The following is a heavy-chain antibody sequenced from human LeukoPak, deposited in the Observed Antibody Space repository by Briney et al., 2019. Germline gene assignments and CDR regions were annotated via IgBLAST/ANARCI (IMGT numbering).Heavy chain of an antibody. Sequence: SETLSLTCAVYGGSFSGYYWSWIRQPPGKGLEWIGEINHSGSTNYNPSLKSRVTISVDTSKNQFSLKLSSVTPAGTAVYYCARDGDAVMAAGDYWGQRTLVTVSS. CDR3: ARDGDAVMAAGDY. CDR2: INHSGST. D-gene: IGHD5-24*01. J-gene: IGHJ4*02. V-gene: IGHV4-34*01. CDR1: GGSFSGYY.